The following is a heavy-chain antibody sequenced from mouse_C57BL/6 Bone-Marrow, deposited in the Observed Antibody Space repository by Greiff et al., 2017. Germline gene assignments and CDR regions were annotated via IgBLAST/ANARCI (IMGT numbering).Heavy chain of an antibody. D-gene: IGHD2-1*01. V-gene: IGHV14-2*01. CDR1: GFNIKDYY. J-gene: IGHJ1*03. Sequence: VQLQQSGAELVKPGASVKLSCTASGFNIKDYYMHWVKQRTEQGLEWIGRIDPEDGGTKYAPKFQGKATITADTSSNTAYLQLSSLTSKDTAVYYCAYLLWSRWYFDVWGTGTTVTVSS. CDR3: AYLLWSRWYFDV. CDR2: IDPEDGGT.